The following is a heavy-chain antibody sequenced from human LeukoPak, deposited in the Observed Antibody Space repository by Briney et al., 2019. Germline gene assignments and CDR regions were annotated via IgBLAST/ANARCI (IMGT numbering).Heavy chain of an antibody. CDR2: IYSGGST. V-gene: IGHV3-53*01. CDR1: GFTVSSNY. J-gene: IGHJ4*02. Sequence: GGSLRLSCAASGFTVSSNYMSWVRQAPGKGLEWVSVIYSGGSTYYADSVKGRFTISRDNSKNTLYLQMNSLRAEDTAVYYCARGSSSLASYYFDYWGQGTLVTVSS. CDR3: ARGSSSLASYYFDY. D-gene: IGHD6-13*01.